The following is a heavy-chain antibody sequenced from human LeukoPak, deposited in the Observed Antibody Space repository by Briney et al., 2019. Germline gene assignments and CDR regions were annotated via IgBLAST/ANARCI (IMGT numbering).Heavy chain of an antibody. D-gene: IGHD2-2*01. CDR3: ARVPTPCRRMNYFDY. Sequence: GGSLRLSCAASGFTVSSNYMSWVRQALGKGLEWVSGINWNGGGTGYADSVKGRFTISRDNAKNSLYLQMSSLRVEDTALYYCARVPTPCRRMNYFDYWGQGILVSVSS. CDR2: INWNGGGT. V-gene: IGHV3-20*04. CDR1: GFTVSSNY. J-gene: IGHJ4*02.